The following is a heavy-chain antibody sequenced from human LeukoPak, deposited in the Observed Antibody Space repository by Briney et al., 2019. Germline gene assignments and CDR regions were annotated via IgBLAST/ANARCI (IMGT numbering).Heavy chain of an antibody. CDR2: ISYDGSNK. Sequence: SGGSLRLSCAASGFTFSAYSMNWVRQAPGKGLEWVAVISYDGSNKYYADSVKGRFTISRDYSKNTLYLQMNSLRAEDTAVYYCARVAVIYYYYMEVWGKGTTVTVSS. CDR3: ARVAVIYYYYMEV. J-gene: IGHJ6*03. D-gene: IGHD2/OR15-2a*01. CDR1: GFTFSAYS. V-gene: IGHV3-30*03.